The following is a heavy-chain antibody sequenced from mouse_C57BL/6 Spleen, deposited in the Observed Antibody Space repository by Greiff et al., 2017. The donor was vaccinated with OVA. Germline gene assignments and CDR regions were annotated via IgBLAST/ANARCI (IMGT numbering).Heavy chain of an antibody. CDR3: EKEDGYVRAMDY. Sequence: QVQLKQSGAELVKPGASVTMSCKASGYTFTSYWITWVKQRPGQGLEWIGDIYPGSGSTNYNEKFKSKATLTVDTSSSTAYMQLSSLTSEDSAVYDSEKEDGYVRAMDYWGQGTSVTVSS. J-gene: IGHJ4*01. D-gene: IGHD2-2*01. CDR1: GYTFTSYW. V-gene: IGHV1-55*01. CDR2: IYPGSGST.